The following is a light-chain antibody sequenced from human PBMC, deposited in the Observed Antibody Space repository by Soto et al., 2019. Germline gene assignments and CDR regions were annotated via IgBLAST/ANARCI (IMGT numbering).Light chain of an antibody. Sequence: QSALTQPASVSGSPGQSITISCTETSSDVGGYDFVSWYQQHPGKAPQLMLYDVSSRPSGVSNRFSGSKSGNTASLTISGLQAEDEADYYCSSYTTFATLVFGGGTQLTVL. CDR1: SSDVGGYDF. J-gene: IGLJ7*01. V-gene: IGLV2-14*01. CDR3: SSYTTFATLV. CDR2: DVS.